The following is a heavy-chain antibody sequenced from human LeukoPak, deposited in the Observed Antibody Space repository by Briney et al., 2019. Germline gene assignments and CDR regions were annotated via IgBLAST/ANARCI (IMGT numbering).Heavy chain of an antibody. CDR3: ATDILTLSPIQTRGWFDP. CDR1: GYTLTELS. Sequence: ASVKVSCKVSGYTLTELSMHWVRQAPGKGLEWMGGFDPEDGKTIYTQKFQGRVTMTEDTSTDTAYMELSSLRSEDTAVYYCATDILTLSPIQTRGWFDPWGQGTLVTVSS. CDR2: FDPEDGKT. D-gene: IGHD2-2*01. J-gene: IGHJ5*02. V-gene: IGHV1-24*01.